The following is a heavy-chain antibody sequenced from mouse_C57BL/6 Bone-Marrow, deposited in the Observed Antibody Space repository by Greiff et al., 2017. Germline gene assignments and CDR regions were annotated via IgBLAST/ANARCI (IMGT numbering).Heavy chain of an antibody. CDR2: INPSSGYT. CDR1: GYTFTSYT. V-gene: IGHV1-4*01. CDR3: ARASLYYYDCKAWFAY. D-gene: IGHD2-4*01. Sequence: QVQLQQSGAELARPGASVKMSCKASGYTFTSYTMHWVKQRPGQGLEWIGYINPSSGYTKYNQKFKDKATLTADKSSSTAYMQLSSLTSESSAVYYCARASLYYYDCKAWFAYWGQGTLVTVSA. J-gene: IGHJ3*01.